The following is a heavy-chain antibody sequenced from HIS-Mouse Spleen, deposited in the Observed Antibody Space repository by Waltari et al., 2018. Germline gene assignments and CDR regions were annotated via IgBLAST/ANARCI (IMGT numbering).Heavy chain of an antibody. J-gene: IGHJ4*02. CDR2: ISYDGSNK. Sequence: QVQLVESGGGVVQPGRSLSRSCRPSGSAFSSHGMHWVRQAPGKGLEWVAVISYDGSNKYYADSVKGRFTISRDNSKNTLYLQMNSLRAEDTAVYYCAKDKHHAFDYWGQGTLVTVSS. CDR1: GSAFSSHG. CDR3: AKDKHHAFDY. V-gene: IGHV3-30*18.